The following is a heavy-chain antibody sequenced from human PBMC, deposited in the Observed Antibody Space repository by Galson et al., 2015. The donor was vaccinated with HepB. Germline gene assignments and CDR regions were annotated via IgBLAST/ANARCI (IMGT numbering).Heavy chain of an antibody. Sequence: KVSCKASGYTFTSYDIKWVRQASGHGLEWIGWVNPNSGDTGYAQKFQGRVTMTRNTSINTAYMELSSLRSEDTAVYYCARVPISNWGDGFDIWGQGTMVTVSA. V-gene: IGHV1-8*01. CDR3: ARVPISNWGDGFDI. CDR1: GYTFTSYD. CDR2: VNPNSGDT. D-gene: IGHD7-27*01. J-gene: IGHJ3*02.